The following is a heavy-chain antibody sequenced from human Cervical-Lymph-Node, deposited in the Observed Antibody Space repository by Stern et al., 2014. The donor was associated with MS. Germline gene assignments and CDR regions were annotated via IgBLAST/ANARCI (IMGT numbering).Heavy chain of an antibody. CDR3: ASRWSGTYYGQNWFDP. J-gene: IGHJ5*02. CDR2: IYNSGAT. CDR1: GYSINSGGHY. V-gene: IGHV4-31*03. D-gene: IGHD1-26*01. Sequence: QLQLQESGPGLVKPSQTLSLTCTVSGYSINSGGHYWSWIRQRPGKGLEWIGYIYNSGATFYSPSLKGRVTISLDTSKNQFSLTLSSVTAADTAIYYCASRWSGTYYGQNWFDPWGQGILVTVSS.